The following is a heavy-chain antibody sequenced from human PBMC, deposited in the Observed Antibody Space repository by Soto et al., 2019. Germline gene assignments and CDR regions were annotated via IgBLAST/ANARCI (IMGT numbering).Heavy chain of an antibody. CDR2: IYYSGST. Sequence: SETLSLTCTVSGGSISSYYWSWIRQPPGKGLEWIGYIYYSGSTNYNPSLKSRVTISVDTSKNQFSLKLSSVTAADTAVYYCASRMVYATRESSFDYWAQRTLVPVSS. CDR1: GGSISSYY. D-gene: IGHD2-8*01. V-gene: IGHV4-59*08. CDR3: ASRMVYATRESSFDY. J-gene: IGHJ4*02.